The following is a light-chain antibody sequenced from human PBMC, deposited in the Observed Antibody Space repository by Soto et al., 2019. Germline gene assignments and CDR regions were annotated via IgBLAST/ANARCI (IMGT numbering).Light chain of an antibody. J-gene: IGKJ3*01. V-gene: IGKV3-20*01. CDR2: AAS. CDR1: QTVTVNS. CDR3: QQYGDSPFP. Sequence: EIVLTQSPGTLSLSPGEVATLSCRASQTVTVNSLAWYQQTPGQTPRLLIYAASTRAPGIPDRFNGSGCGTAFVLTISRREPADFAMYYCQQYGDSPFPFGPGTKV.